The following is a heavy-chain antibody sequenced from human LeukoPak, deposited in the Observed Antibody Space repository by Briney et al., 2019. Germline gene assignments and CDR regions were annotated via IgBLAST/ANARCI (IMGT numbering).Heavy chain of an antibody. CDR2: IHDSGST. CDR3: ATQYCSSTSCSYPFDP. J-gene: IGHJ5*02. V-gene: IGHV4-59*01. CDR1: GDSISSYY. D-gene: IGHD2-2*01. Sequence: SETLSLTCTVSGDSISSYYWSWIRQPPGKGLEWIGYIHDSGSTNYNPSLKSRVTISVDTSKNQFSLKLSSVTAADTAVYYCATQYCSSTSCSYPFDPWGQGTLVTVSS.